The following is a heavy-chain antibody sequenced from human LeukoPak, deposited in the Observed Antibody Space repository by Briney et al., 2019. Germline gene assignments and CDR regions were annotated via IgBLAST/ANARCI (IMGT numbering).Heavy chain of an antibody. CDR2: ISSSSSYI. J-gene: IGHJ3*02. CDR1: GFTFSSYS. D-gene: IGHD6-13*01. Sequence: GGSLRLSCAASGFTFSSYSMNWVRQAPGKGLEWVSSISSSSSYIYYADSVKGRFTISRDNAKNSLYLQMNGLRAEDTAVYYCARSRQQLGVDAFDIWGQGTMVTVSS. V-gene: IGHV3-21*01. CDR3: ARSRQQLGVDAFDI.